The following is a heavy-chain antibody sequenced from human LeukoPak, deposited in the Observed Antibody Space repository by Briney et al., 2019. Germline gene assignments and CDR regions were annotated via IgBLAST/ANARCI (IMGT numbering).Heavy chain of an antibody. V-gene: IGHV3-48*01. CDR2: ISASSSAT. CDR1: QFSLGAFA. J-gene: IGHJ4*02. D-gene: IGHD1-26*01. CDR3: ARGVGRVGGTFDL. Sequence: GGSLRLSCVASQFSLGAFAMNWVRQAPGKGLEWISYISASSSATYYAESVKGRFTISRDNAKDSLYLQMNSLRAEDTAMYYCARGVGRVGGTFDLWGQGTLVTVSP.